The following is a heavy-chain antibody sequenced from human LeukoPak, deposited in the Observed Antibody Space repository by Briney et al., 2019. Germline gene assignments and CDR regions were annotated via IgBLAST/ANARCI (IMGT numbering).Heavy chain of an antibody. V-gene: IGHV3-48*03. CDR2: ISRSGTII. Sequence: PGGSLRLSCAASGFTVSSNYMNWVRQAPGKGLEWVSYISRSGTIISYADSVRGRLTISRDNAKNSLYLQMNSLRAEDTAVYYCARERDDYYFDYWGQGTLVTVSS. CDR3: ARERDDYYFDY. CDR1: GFTVSSNY. J-gene: IGHJ4*02. D-gene: IGHD3-3*01.